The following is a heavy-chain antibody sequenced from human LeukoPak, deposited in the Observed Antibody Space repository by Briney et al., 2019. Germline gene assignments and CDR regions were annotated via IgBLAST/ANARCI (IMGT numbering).Heavy chain of an antibody. CDR3: AREPGRGYFDY. J-gene: IGHJ4*02. CDR2: IYYSGST. CDR1: GGSFSGYY. Sequence: SETLSLTCAVYGGSFSGYYWSWIRQPPGKGLEWIGYIYYSGSTNYNPSLKSRVTISVDTSKNQFSLKLSSVTAADTAVYYCAREPGRGYFDYWGQGTLVTVSS. V-gene: IGHV4-59*01. D-gene: IGHD3-10*01.